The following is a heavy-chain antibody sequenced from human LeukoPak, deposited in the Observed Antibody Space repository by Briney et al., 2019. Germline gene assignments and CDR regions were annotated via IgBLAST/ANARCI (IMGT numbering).Heavy chain of an antibody. D-gene: IGHD6-19*01. Sequence: GASVKVSCKASGYTFTNYPMNWVRQAPGQGLEWMGWINTNTGNPTYAQGFTGRFVFSLDTSVSTAYLQISSLKAEDTAVYYCAIPRYSSGYPLDYWGQGTLVTVSS. CDR2: INTNTGNP. CDR3: AIPRYSSGYPLDY. V-gene: IGHV7-4-1*02. CDR1: GYTFTNYP. J-gene: IGHJ4*02.